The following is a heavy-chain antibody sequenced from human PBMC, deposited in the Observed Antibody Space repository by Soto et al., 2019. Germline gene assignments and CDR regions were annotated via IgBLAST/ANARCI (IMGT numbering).Heavy chain of an antibody. D-gene: IGHD2-15*01. CDR3: ARDWYCSGVICYGGHYYYMDV. J-gene: IGHJ6*03. CDR1: GYTFTNYG. Sequence: QVQLVQSAAEVKKPGASVKVSCKASGYTFTNYGITWVRQAPGQGLEWMGWISAYNGDTEYAQKVQGRVTMTTDTSTNTAYMDLRSLRSDDTAVYYCARDWYCSGVICYGGHYYYMDVWGEGTTVTVSS. CDR2: ISAYNGDT. V-gene: IGHV1-18*01.